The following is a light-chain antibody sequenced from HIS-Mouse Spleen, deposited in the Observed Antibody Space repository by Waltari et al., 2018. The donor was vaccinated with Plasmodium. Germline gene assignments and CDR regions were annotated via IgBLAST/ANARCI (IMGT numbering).Light chain of an antibody. CDR2: GAS. J-gene: IGKJ2*01. CDR1: QSVSSSY. V-gene: IGKV3-20*01. Sequence: EIVLPQSPRPLSLSPGQRATLSCRASQSVSSSYLAWYQQKPGQAPRLLIYGASSRATGIPDRFSGSGSGTDFTLTISRLEPEDFAVYYCQQYGSSPTFGQGTKLEIK. CDR3: QQYGSSPT.